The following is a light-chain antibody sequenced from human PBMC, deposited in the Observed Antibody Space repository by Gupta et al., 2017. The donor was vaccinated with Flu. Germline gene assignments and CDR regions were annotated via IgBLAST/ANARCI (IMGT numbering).Light chain of an antibody. CDR2: NNN. CDR3: HAYKRSASYRV. V-gene: IGLV1-40*01. CDR1: CNVGADDY. Sequence: CNVGADDYVYGYQQFPGTAPKPIIYNNNKRPSGVPDRFSGSRSGTTASLAISGLQAEDEADYYCHAYKRSASYRVFGAETKLTVL. J-gene: IGLJ1*01.